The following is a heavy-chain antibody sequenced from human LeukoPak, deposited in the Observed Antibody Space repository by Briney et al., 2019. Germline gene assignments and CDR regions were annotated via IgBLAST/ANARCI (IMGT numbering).Heavy chain of an antibody. CDR2: ISSSGSTI. V-gene: IGHV3-11*01. Sequence: PGGSLRLSCAASGFTFSDYYMSWIRQAPGKVLEWVSYISSSGSTIYYADSVKGRFTISRDNAKNSLYLQMNSLRAEDTAVYYCARDPSLGSGSYYFDYWGQGTLVTVSS. CDR3: ARDPSLGSGSYYFDY. CDR1: GFTFSDYY. D-gene: IGHD3-10*01. J-gene: IGHJ4*02.